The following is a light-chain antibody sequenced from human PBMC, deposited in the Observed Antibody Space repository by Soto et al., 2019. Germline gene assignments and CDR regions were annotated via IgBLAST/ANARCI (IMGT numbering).Light chain of an antibody. V-gene: IGKV1-5*03. CDR1: QCISSW. CDR3: QQYDSFSLT. CDR2: KAS. Sequence: DIQMTQSPSTLSASVGDRVTITCRASQCISSWLAWYQQKPGKAPKRLIYKASSLESGVPSRFSGSGSGTEFTLTISSLQPDDFATYYCQQYDSFSLTFGGGTKVEIK. J-gene: IGKJ4*01.